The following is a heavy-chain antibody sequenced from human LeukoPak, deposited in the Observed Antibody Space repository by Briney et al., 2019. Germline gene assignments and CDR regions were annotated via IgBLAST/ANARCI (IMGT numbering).Heavy chain of an antibody. CDR1: GFYVNTNY. Sequence: GGSLRLSCAASGFYVNTNYMNWVRQAPGKGLEWVSVIYSGGTTYYADSVKGRFTISRDNSKNTVYLQMNSLRVEDTAVYYCARGNVLRFLEWLFSAFDIWGQGTMVTVSS. D-gene: IGHD3-3*01. J-gene: IGHJ3*02. CDR3: ARGNVLRFLEWLFSAFDI. V-gene: IGHV3-53*01. CDR2: IYSGGTT.